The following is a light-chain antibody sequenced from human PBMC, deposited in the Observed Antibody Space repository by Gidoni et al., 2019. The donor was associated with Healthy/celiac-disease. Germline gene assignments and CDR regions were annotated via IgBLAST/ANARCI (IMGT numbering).Light chain of an antibody. CDR3: QQYNSYSIT. J-gene: IGKJ5*01. Sequence: DIQMTQSPSTLSASVGDRVTITCRASQSISSWLAWYQQKPGKAPKLLLYKASSLESGVPSRFSGSGSGTEFTLTISSLQPDDFATYYCQQYNSYSITFXHXTRLEIK. CDR1: QSISSW. V-gene: IGKV1-5*03. CDR2: KAS.